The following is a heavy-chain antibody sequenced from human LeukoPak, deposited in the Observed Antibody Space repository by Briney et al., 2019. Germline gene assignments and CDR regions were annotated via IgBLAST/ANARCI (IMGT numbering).Heavy chain of an antibody. V-gene: IGHV4-34*01. CDR3: AGGLLVTAMEYWYFDL. Sequence: PSETLSLTCAVYGGSLSRYYWAWMRQSPGKGLEWSGEVNHRGGLNYNPSLKSRVTISVDTSKNQLSLILRSVTAADTATYFCAGGLLVTAMEYWYFDLWGRGTVVTVSS. CDR2: VNHRGGL. D-gene: IGHD2-21*02. CDR1: GGSLSRYY. J-gene: IGHJ2*01.